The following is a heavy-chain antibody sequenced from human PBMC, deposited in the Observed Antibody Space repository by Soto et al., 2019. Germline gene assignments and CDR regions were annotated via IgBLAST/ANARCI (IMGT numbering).Heavy chain of an antibody. D-gene: IGHD2-2*01. CDR2: IYYSGST. Sequence: QVQLQESGPGLVKPSQTLSLTCTVSGGSISSGGYFWSWIRQHPGKGLEWLGFIYYSGSTYYNPTLNSQDTISVDTSKNQFSLKLSSVTAADTAVYYCAREGPAPYYSYGMDVWGQGTTVTVSS. CDR1: GGSISSGGYF. CDR3: AREGPAPYYSYGMDV. J-gene: IGHJ6*02. V-gene: IGHV4-31*01.